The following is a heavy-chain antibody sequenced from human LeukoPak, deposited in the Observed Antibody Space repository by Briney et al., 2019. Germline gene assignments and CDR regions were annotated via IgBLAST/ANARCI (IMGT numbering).Heavy chain of an antibody. CDR1: GGSFSGYY. J-gene: IGHJ4*02. CDR3: ARAPSGLVEPLTRGDYFDY. V-gene: IGHV4-34*01. CDR2: INHSGST. Sequence: PSETLSLTCAVYGGSFSGYYWRWIRQPPGKGLEWIGEINHSGSTNYNPSLKSRVTISVDTSKNQFSLKLRSVTAADTAVYYCARAPSGLVEPLTRGDYFDYWGQGTLVTVSS. D-gene: IGHD2-2*01.